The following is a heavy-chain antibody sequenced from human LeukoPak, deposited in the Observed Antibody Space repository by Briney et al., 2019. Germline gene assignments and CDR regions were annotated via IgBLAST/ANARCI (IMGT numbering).Heavy chain of an antibody. D-gene: IGHD3-22*01. J-gene: IGHJ4*02. CDR2: TYYRSKWYN. V-gene: IGHV6-1*01. Sequence: SQTLSLTCAISGDSVSSNSAAWNWIRQSPSRGLEWLGRTYYRSKWYNDYAVSVKSRITINPDTSKNQLSLQLNSVTPEDTAVYYCAREDYYDSSGYLEQGYFDYWGQGTLVTVSS. CDR3: AREDYYDSSGYLEQGYFDY. CDR1: GDSVSSNSAA.